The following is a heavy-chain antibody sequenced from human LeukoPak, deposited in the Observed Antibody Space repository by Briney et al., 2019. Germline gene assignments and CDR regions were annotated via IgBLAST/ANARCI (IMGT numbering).Heavy chain of an antibody. D-gene: IGHD2-2*02. Sequence: GGSLRLSCAASGFTFSSYGMHWVRQAPGKGLEWVAVISYDGSNKYYADSVKGRFTISRDNAKNSLYLQMNSLRAEDTAVYYCARDGFSCSSTSCYKDYYYYGMDVWGQGTTVTVSS. V-gene: IGHV3-30*03. CDR2: ISYDGSNK. CDR1: GFTFSSYG. CDR3: ARDGFSCSSTSCYKDYYYYGMDV. J-gene: IGHJ6*02.